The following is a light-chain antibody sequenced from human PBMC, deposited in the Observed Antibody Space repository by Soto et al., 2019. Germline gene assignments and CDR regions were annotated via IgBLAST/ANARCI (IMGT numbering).Light chain of an antibody. J-gene: IGKJ1*01. Sequence: DIQMTQSPSSLSASVGDRVTITCRASQSISSYLNWYQQKAGKAPELLIYTASSLQSAVPSRFSGSGSGTDFTLTISRLEPEDFAVYYCQQYVTYPWTFGQGTKVEIK. CDR3: QQYVTYPWT. CDR1: QSISSY. CDR2: TAS. V-gene: IGKV1-39*01.